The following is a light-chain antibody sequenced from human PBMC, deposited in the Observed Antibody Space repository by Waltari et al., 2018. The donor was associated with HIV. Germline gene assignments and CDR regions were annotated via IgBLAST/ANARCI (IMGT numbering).Light chain of an antibody. J-gene: IGKJ4*01. V-gene: IGKV1-12*01. CDR3: QQTNSFPPT. Sequence: DIQMTQSPSSVSASVGDRVTITCRASQAISTRLAWYQQKPGKGPRLLVYFASSLQSGVPSRFSGSGSGTDFILTINSLQPEDFATYYCQQTNSFPPTFGGGTKVEIK. CDR2: FAS. CDR1: QAISTR.